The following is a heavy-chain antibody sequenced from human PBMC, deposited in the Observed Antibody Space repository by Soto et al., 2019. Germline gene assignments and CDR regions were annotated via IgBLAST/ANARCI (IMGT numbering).Heavy chain of an antibody. CDR1: GFSLSTSGVG. D-gene: IGHD3-22*01. J-gene: IGHJ4*02. V-gene: IGHV2-5*01. CDR3: AHGTHSSGYSGY. Sequence: QITLKESGPTLVKPTQTLTLTCTFSGFSLSTSGVGVGWIRQPPGKALEWLGLIYWNDDKQYSPSLKSRLIITKDTSKNQVVLTMTNVDPVDTATYYCAHGTHSSGYSGYWGQGTLVTVSS. CDR2: IYWNDDK.